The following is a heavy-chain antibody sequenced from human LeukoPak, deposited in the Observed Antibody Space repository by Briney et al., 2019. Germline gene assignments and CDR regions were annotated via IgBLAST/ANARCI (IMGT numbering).Heavy chain of an antibody. J-gene: IGHJ4*02. CDR3: ARGEIAVAVDY. D-gene: IGHD6-19*01. V-gene: IGHV3-64*01. Sequence: PGGSLRLSCAASGFTFSSYAMPWVRQAPGKGLEYVSAISSNGGSTYYANSVKGRFTISRDNSKNTLYLQMGSLRAEDMAVYYCARGEIAVAVDYWGQGTLVTVSS. CDR2: ISSNGGST. CDR1: GFTFSSYA.